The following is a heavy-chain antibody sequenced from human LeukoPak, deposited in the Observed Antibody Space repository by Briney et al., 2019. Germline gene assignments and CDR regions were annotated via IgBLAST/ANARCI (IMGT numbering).Heavy chain of an antibody. CDR3: ARATVTTGWNYYYYMDV. V-gene: IGHV3-20*04. CDR2: INWNGGST. J-gene: IGHJ6*03. D-gene: IGHD4-17*01. Sequence: GGSLRLPCAASGFTFDDYGMSWVRQAPGKGLEWVSGINWNGGSTGYADSVKGRFTISRDNAKNSLYLQMNSLRAEDTALYYCARATVTTGWNYYYYMDVWGKGTTVTVSS. CDR1: GFTFDDYG.